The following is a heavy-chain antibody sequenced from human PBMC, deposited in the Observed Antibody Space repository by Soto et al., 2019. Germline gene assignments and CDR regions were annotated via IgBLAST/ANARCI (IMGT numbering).Heavy chain of an antibody. D-gene: IGHD6-13*01. CDR1: GGSISSGDYY. Sequence: SETLSLTCTVSGGSISSGDYYWSWIRQPPGKGLEWIGYIYYSGSTYYNPSLKSRVTISVDTSKNQFSLKLSSVTAADTAVYYCARESRSSWANWFDPWGQGTLVTVSS. CDR2: IYYSGST. V-gene: IGHV4-30-4*01. CDR3: ARESRSSWANWFDP. J-gene: IGHJ5*02.